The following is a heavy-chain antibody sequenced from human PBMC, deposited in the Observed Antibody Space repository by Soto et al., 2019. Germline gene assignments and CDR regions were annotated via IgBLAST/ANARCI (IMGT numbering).Heavy chain of an antibody. Sequence: VQLLESGGGLVQPGGSLGLSCAASGFTFSIYAMSWVRQAPGKGPEWVSVINGRGSPTFYADSVKGRFTISRDNSKNSLYLQMNSLRAEDTAIYYCAKHIEGAGNGYFDLGGRGTLITVSS. CDR3: AKHIEGAGNGYFDL. J-gene: IGHJ2*01. CDR1: GFTFSIYA. CDR2: INGRGSPT. D-gene: IGHD2-21*01. V-gene: IGHV3-23*01.